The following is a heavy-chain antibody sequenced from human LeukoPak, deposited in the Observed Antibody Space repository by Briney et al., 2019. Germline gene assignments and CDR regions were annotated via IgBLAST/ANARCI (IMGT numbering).Heavy chain of an antibody. Sequence: GGSLRLSCAASGFTFSSYGMHWVRQAPGKGLEWLAVISYDGSNKYYADSVKGRFTISRDNSKNTLYLQMNSLRAEDTAVYYCAKDPGYSSGWAFDYWGQGTLVTVSS. V-gene: IGHV3-30*18. D-gene: IGHD6-19*01. CDR1: GFTFSSYG. J-gene: IGHJ4*02. CDR3: AKDPGYSSGWAFDY. CDR2: ISYDGSNK.